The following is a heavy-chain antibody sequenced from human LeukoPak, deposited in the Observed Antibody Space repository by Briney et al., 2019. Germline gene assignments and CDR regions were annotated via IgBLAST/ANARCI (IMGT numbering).Heavy chain of an antibody. Sequence: ASVKVSCKASGYRFTDYYMHWVRQAPGQGLEWVGWINPNNGGTNYAQKFQGRVTMTRDTSISTAYMELRSLRSDDTAVYYCARAIETGDDAFDIWGQGTMVTVSS. J-gene: IGHJ3*02. CDR2: INPNNGGT. D-gene: IGHD7-27*01. V-gene: IGHV1-2*02. CDR3: ARAIETGDDAFDI. CDR1: GYRFTDYY.